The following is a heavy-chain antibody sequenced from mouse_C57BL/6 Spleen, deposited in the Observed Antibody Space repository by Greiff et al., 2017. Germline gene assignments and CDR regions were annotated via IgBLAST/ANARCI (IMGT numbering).Heavy chain of an antibody. Sequence: QVQLQQSGAELVRPGTSVQVSCKASGYAFTNYLIEWVKQRPGQGLEWIGVINPGSGGTTYNEKFKGKATLTADKSSSTAYMQLSSLTSEDSAVYFCASEDIYDGSGFADWGQGTLVTVSS. J-gene: IGHJ3*01. V-gene: IGHV1-54*01. D-gene: IGHD2-3*01. CDR3: ASEDIYDGSGFAD. CDR1: GYAFTNYL. CDR2: INPGSGGT.